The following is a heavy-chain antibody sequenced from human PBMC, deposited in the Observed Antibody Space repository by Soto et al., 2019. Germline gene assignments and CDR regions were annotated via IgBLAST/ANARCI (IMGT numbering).Heavy chain of an antibody. Sequence: QVQLVQSGAEVVKPGSSVKVSCKASGDTFDTFAISWVRQAPGHGLEWMGGIIPIFRTPDYGQKFQGRVTITADEATRTAYMELSSLRSEDTAVYYCARDIDREKIGGNYYYTLDVWGQGTTVTVSS. V-gene: IGHV1-69*12. CDR1: GDTFDTFA. CDR3: ARDIDREKIGGNYYYTLDV. J-gene: IGHJ6*02. CDR2: IIPIFRTP. D-gene: IGHD1-26*01.